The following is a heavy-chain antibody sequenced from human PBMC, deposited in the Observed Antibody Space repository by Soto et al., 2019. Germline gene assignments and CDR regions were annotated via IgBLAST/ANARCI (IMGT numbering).Heavy chain of an antibody. J-gene: IGHJ6*02. D-gene: IGHD2-15*01. CDR1: GFTFSSYS. CDR2: ISSSSSYI. CDR3: ARDKGIGFVDYHYYGMDG. Sequence: RLSCAASGFTFSSYSMNWVRQAPGKGLEWVSSISSSSSYIYYAGSVKGRFTISRDNAKNSLYLQMNSLRAEDTAVYYCARDKGIGFVDYHYYGMDGWGQGTTVTVS. V-gene: IGHV3-21*01.